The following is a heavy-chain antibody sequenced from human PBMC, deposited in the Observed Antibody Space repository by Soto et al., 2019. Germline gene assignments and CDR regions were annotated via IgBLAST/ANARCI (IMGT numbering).Heavy chain of an antibody. CDR3: ARGGVMWSPTKPYYYYGMDV. J-gene: IGHJ6*02. CDR1: GGSISSGGYY. CDR2: IYYSGST. D-gene: IGHD3-16*01. V-gene: IGHV4-31*03. Sequence: QVQLQESGPGLVKPSQTLSLTCTVSGGSISSGGYYWSWIRQHPGKGLEWIGYIYYSGSTYYKPSLTSRVTISVDTSKNRFSLKLSSVTAADTAVYYCARGGVMWSPTKPYYYYGMDVWGQGTTVTVSS.